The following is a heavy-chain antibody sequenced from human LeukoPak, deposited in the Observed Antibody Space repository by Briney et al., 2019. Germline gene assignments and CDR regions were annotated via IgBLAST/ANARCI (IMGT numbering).Heavy chain of an antibody. V-gene: IGHV4-34*01. D-gene: IGHD2-15*01. CDR1: GGSFSGYY. CDR2: INHSGST. Sequence: SETLSLTCAVYGGSFSGYYWSWIRQPPGKGLEWIGEINHSGSTNYNPSLKSRVTISIDTSKNQFSLNLNSVTAADTAVYYCAVVVSVTFLWGQGTLVTVSS. CDR3: AVVVSVTFL. J-gene: IGHJ4*02.